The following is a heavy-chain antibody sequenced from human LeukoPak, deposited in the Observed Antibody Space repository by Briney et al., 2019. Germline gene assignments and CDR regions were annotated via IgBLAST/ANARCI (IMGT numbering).Heavy chain of an antibody. CDR3: TAFGSGSSRY. CDR1: GFSFTNAL. J-gene: IGHJ4*02. V-gene: IGHV3-15*01. CDR2: IKTKTEGGTT. D-gene: IGHD3-22*01. Sequence: PGGSLRLSCAASGFSFTNALMTWVRQAPGKGLEWVGRIKTKTEGGTTDYAAPVKGRFTISRDDSKNTLYLQMNTLKTEDTAVYYCTAFGSGSSRYWGQGTLVTVSS.